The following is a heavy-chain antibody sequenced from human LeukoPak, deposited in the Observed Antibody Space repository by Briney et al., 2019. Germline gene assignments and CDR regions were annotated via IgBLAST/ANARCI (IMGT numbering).Heavy chain of an antibody. J-gene: IGHJ6*03. D-gene: IGHD6-19*01. V-gene: IGHV4-34*01. Sequence: NPSETLSLTCAVYGGSFSGYYWSWIRKPPGKGLEWIGEINHSGSTNYNPSLKSRVTISVDTSKNQFSLKLSSVTAADTAVYYCARQAGYSSGWSGYYYYMDVWGKGTTVTISS. CDR3: ARQAGYSSGWSGYYYYMDV. CDR1: GGSFSGYY. CDR2: INHSGST.